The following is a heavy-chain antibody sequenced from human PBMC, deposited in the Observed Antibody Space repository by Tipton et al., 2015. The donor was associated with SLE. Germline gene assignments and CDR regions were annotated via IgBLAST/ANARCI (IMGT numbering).Heavy chain of an antibody. V-gene: IGHV3-74*01. CDR3: ARDLRTVIRWDYGMDV. CDR1: GFTFSRYW. Sequence: SLRLSCAASGFTFSRYWMHWVRQAPGKGLEWVSRINGDGSSTSYADSVKGRFTVSRDNAKNTLYLQMNSLRAEDTAVYYCARDLRTVIRWDYGMDVWGQGTTVTVSS. CDR2: INGDGSST. J-gene: IGHJ6*02. D-gene: IGHD3-16*02.